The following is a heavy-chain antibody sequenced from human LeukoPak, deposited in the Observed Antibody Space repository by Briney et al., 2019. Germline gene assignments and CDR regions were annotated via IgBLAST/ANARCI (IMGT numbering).Heavy chain of an antibody. CDR3: ARSSIFYDSSGYYVGEKYYFDY. V-gene: IGHV3-23*01. J-gene: IGHJ4*02. Sequence: PGGSLRLSCAASGFTFSSYAMSWVRQAPGKWLEWVSAISSSGTSAYYADSVKGRFTISRDNSKNTLYLQMNSLRAEDTAIYYCARSSIFYDSSGYYVGEKYYFDYWGQGTLVTVSS. CDR2: ISSSGTSA. D-gene: IGHD3-22*01. CDR1: GFTFSSYA.